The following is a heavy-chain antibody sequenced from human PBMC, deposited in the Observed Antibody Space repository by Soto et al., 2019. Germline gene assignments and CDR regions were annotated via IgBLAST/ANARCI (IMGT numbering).Heavy chain of an antibody. J-gene: IGHJ6*03. D-gene: IGHD3-3*01. CDR3: ARDSSLRFLEWLPQQYYYYYMDV. CDR2: IKQDGSEK. V-gene: IGHV3-7*01. CDR1: GFTFSSYW. Sequence: PGGSLRLSCAASGFTFSSYWMIWVRQAPGKGLEWVANIKQDGSEKYYVDSVKGRFTISRDNARNSLYLQINSLRAEDTAVYYCARDSSLRFLEWLPQQYYYYYMDVWGKGTTVTVSS.